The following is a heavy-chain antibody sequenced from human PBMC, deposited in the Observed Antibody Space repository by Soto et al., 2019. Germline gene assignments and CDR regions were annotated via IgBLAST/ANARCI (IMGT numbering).Heavy chain of an antibody. Sequence: ASVKVSCKASGYTFTSYDINWVRQATGQGLEWMGWMNPNSGNTGYAQKFQGRVTMTRNTSISTAYMELSSLRSEDTAVYYCARFYDFWSGPTGYGMDVWGQGTTVTVS. D-gene: IGHD3-3*01. J-gene: IGHJ6*02. CDR2: MNPNSGNT. V-gene: IGHV1-8*01. CDR3: ARFYDFWSGPTGYGMDV. CDR1: GYTFTSYD.